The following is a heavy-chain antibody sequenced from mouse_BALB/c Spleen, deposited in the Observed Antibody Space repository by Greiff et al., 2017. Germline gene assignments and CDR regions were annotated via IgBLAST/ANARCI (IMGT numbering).Heavy chain of an antibody. D-gene: IGHD2-1*01. CDR1: GYTFTSYW. Sequence: VKLQESGAELAKPGASVKMSCKASGYTFTSYWMHWVKQRPGQGLEWIGYINPSTGYTEYNQKFKDKATLTADKSSSTAYMQLSSLTSEDSAVYYCARWRGNYGYAMDYWGQGTSVTVSS. J-gene: IGHJ4*01. CDR2: INPSTGYT. V-gene: IGHV1-7*01. CDR3: ARWRGNYGYAMDY.